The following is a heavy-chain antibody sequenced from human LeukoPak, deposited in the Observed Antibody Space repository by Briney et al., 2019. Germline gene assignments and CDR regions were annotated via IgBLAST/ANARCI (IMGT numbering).Heavy chain of an antibody. Sequence: GGSLRLSCAASGFTFSSYAMSWVRQAPGKGLEWVSAISGSGGSTYYADSVKGRFTISRDNSKNTLYLQMNSLRAEDTAVYYCAKGSTSCCYVWFDPWAREPWSPSPQ. D-gene: IGHD2-2*01. CDR2: ISGSGGST. J-gene: IGHJ5*02. V-gene: IGHV3-23*01. CDR3: AKGSTSCCYVWFDP. CDR1: GFTFSSYA.